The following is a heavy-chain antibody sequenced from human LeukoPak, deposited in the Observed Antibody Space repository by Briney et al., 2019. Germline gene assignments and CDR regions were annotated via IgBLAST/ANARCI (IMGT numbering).Heavy chain of an antibody. J-gene: IGHJ6*02. CDR2: ISGSGGST. CDR1: GFTFSSYA. Sequence: QTGGSLRLSCAASGFTFSSYAMSWVRQAPGKGLEWVSAISGSGGSTYYADSVKGRFTISRDNSKSTLYLQMNGLRAEDTALYFCARDLPMTTVWSFGPGPRNHYYYYGMDVWGQGTTVTVSS. D-gene: IGHD4-17*01. V-gene: IGHV3-23*01. CDR3: ARDLPMTTVWSFGPGPRNHYYYYGMDV.